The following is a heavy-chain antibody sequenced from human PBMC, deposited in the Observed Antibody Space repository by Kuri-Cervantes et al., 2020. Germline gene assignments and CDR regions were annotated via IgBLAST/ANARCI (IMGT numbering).Heavy chain of an antibody. V-gene: IGHV4-4*02. D-gene: IGHD6-13*01. Sequence: GSLRLSCVVFGGSISSNNWWTWVRQPPGRGLEWIGEMYQNGDTYYNPSLKSRVTISLDTSKNQFSLRLSSVTAADTAVYYCARDLIAAPVLGAVDIWGQGTMVTVSS. CDR1: GGSISSNNW. CDR3: ARDLIAAPVLGAVDI. CDR2: MYQNGDT. J-gene: IGHJ3*02.